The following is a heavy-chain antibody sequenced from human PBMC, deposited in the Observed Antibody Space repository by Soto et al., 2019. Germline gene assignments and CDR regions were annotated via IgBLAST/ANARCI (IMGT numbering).Heavy chain of an antibody. J-gene: IGHJ6*02. Sequence: LKISCQGSGYSFANYWIAWVRQMPGKGLEWVGVIYPGDSDTRYSPSFRGQVTISADKSISHVYLQWSSLKASDTAMYYCARNRLRQYYYGMDVWGQGTTVTVSS. CDR3: ARNRLRQYYYGMDV. CDR2: IYPGDSDT. D-gene: IGHD3-10*01. CDR1: GYSFANYW. V-gene: IGHV5-51*01.